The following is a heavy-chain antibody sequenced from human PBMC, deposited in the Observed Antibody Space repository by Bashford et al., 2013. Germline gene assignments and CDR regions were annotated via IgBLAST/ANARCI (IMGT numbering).Heavy chain of an antibody. D-gene: IGHD2-2*02. CDR2: IHHSGTT. J-gene: IGHJ4*02. CDR1: GDSIKSRTDF. Sequence: SETLSLTCAVSGDSIKSRTDFWGWIRQPPGKGLEWIGSIHHSGTTYYNPSLESRLTISVDAAKNQFSLTLSSVTAADTSMFYCARRYCSRTSCHRTPFDSWGLGTLVTVSS. V-gene: IGHV4-39*01. CDR3: ARRYCSRTSCHRTPFDS.